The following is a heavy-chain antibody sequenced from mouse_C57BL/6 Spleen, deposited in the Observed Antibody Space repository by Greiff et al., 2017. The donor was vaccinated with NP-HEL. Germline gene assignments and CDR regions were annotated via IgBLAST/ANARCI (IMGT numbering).Heavy chain of an antibody. V-gene: IGHV10-1*01. Sequence: EVQVVESGGGLVQPKGSLKLSCAASGFSFNTYAMNWVRQAPGKGLEWVARIRSKSNNYATYYADSVKDRFTISRDDSESMLYLQMNNLKTEDTAMYYCVRGGGTAFDYWGQGTTLTVSS. D-gene: IGHD4-1*01. J-gene: IGHJ2*01. CDR2: IRSKSNNYAT. CDR1: GFSFNTYA. CDR3: VRGGGTAFDY.